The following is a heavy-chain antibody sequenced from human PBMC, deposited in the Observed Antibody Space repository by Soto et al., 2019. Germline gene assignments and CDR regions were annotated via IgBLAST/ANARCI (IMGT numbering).Heavy chain of an antibody. V-gene: IGHV4-34*01. Sequence: PSETLSLTCAVYGGSFSGYYWSWIRQPPGKGLEWIGEINHSGSTNYNPSLKSRVTISVDTSKNQFSLKLSSVTAADTAVYYCARNRGYSYGRGVGYWGQGTLVTVS. J-gene: IGHJ4*02. CDR1: GGSFSGYY. CDR2: INHSGST. CDR3: ARNRGYSYGRGVGY. D-gene: IGHD5-18*01.